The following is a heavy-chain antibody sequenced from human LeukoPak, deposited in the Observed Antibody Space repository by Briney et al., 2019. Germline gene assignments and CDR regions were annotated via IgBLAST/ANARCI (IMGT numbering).Heavy chain of an antibody. CDR1: GGSISSSSYY. J-gene: IGHJ4*02. D-gene: IGHD6-19*01. CDR3: ARRKQWLVRPNHTLDY. CDR2: INHSGST. Sequence: SETLSLTCTVSGGSISSSSYYRSWIRQPPGKGLEWIGEINHSGSTNYNPSLKSRVTISVDTSKNQFSLKLSSVTAADTAVYYCARRKQWLVRPNHTLDYWGQGTLVTVSS. V-gene: IGHV4-39*07.